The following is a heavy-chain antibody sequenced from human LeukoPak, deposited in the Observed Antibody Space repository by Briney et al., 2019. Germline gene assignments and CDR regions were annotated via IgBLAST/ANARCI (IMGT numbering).Heavy chain of an antibody. V-gene: IGHV4-34*01. CDR1: GGSFSGYY. CDR3: ARGPWFDP. Sequence: SETPSLTCAVYGGSFSGYYWSWIRQPPGKGLEWIGEINHSGSTNYNPSLKSRVTISVDTSKNQFSLKLSSVTAADTAVYYCARGPWFDPWGQGTLVTVSS. CDR2: INHSGST. J-gene: IGHJ5*02.